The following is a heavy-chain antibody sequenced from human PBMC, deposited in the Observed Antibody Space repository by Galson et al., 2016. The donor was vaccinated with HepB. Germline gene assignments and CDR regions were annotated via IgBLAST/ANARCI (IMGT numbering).Heavy chain of an antibody. CDR1: GFTLRDNY. D-gene: IGHD1-26*01. V-gene: IGHV3-53*05. CDR3: ARIPTDSYHWYLDL. Sequence: SLRLSCAVSGFTLRDNYMNWVRQAPGKGLERVSVLYSGGATYYADSVRGRFTISRDNSNRLSLQMNSLKADDTAVYFCARIPTDSYHWYLDLWGRGTLVTVSS. CDR2: LYSGGAT. J-gene: IGHJ2*01.